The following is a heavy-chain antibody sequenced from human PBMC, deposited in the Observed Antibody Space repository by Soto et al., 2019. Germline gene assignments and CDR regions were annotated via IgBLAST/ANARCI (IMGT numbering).Heavy chain of an antibody. CDR1: GGSISSGYH. J-gene: IGHJ5*02. D-gene: IGHD2-15*01. V-gene: IGHV4-38-2*02. Sequence: SETLSLTCTVSGGSISSGYHWAWIRQPPGEGLEWLGSVHYSGNTYYNPSLKSRLTISVDKSKNQFSLTLTYATAADSAVYSCVRYYRVVAEARWFDPWGQGPLVTVSS. CDR3: VRYYRVVAEARWFDP. CDR2: VHYSGNT.